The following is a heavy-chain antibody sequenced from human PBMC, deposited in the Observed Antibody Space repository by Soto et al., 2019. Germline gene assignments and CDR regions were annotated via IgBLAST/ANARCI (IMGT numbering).Heavy chain of an antibody. V-gene: IGHV5-51*01. Sequence: GESVKISCKGSGHIFSNYWIGWVRQMPGKGLEWMGIIYPGDSDTRYSPSFQGQVTITVDKSINTAYLQWSRLKASDTAIYYCARQRLWGTSGYYYFENWGQGTLVTVSS. CDR3: ARQRLWGTSGYYYFEN. CDR1: GHIFSNYW. D-gene: IGHD3-22*01. J-gene: IGHJ4*02. CDR2: IYPGDSDT.